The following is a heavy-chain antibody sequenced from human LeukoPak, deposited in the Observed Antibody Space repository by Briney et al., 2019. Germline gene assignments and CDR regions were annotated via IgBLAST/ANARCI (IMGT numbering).Heavy chain of an antibody. CDR1: GGSISSGDYY. D-gene: IGHD3-22*01. Sequence: SQTLSLTCTVSGGSISSGDYYWSWIRQHPGKGLEWIGHIYYSGSTYYNPSLKSRVTISVDTSKNQFSLKLNSVTAADTAVYYCARVAPPPSYYYGSSGYLFDYWGQGTLVTVSS. V-gene: IGHV4-31*03. CDR2: IYYSGST. J-gene: IGHJ4*02. CDR3: ARVAPPPSYYYGSSGYLFDY.